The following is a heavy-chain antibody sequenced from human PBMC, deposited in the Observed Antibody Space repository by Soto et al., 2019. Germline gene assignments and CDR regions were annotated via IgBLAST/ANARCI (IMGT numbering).Heavy chain of an antibody. D-gene: IGHD3-22*01. CDR3: ASTYYDSSGYAPYYYYYGMDV. V-gene: IGHV1-69*01. CDR2: IIPIFGTA. CDR1: GGTFSSYA. J-gene: IGHJ6*02. Sequence: QVQLVQSGAEVKKPGSSVKVSCTASGGTFSSYAISWVRQAPGQGLEWMGGIIPIFGTANYAQKFQGRVTITADESTSTAYMELSSLRSEDTAVYYCASTYYDSSGYAPYYYYYGMDVWGQGTTVTVSS.